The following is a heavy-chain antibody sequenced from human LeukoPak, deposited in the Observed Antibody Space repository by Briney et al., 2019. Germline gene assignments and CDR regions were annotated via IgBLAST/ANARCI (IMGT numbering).Heavy chain of an antibody. CDR3: AREGLRARYFDIYYYYYMDV. J-gene: IGHJ6*03. CDR2: INPNSGGT. CDR1: GYTFTTYY. V-gene: IGHV1-2*02. Sequence: GASVKVSCKASGYTFTTYYMHWVRQAPGQGLEWMGWINPNSGGTNYAQKFQGRVTMTRDTSISTAYMELSRLRSVDTAVCYCAREGLRARYFDIYYYYYMDVWGKGTTVTISS. D-gene: IGHD3-9*01.